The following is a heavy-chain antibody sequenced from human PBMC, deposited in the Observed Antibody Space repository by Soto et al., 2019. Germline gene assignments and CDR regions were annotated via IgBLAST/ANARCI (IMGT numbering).Heavy chain of an antibody. V-gene: IGHV1-8*01. CDR1: GYTFTNYD. CDR2: MNPNSGIT. J-gene: IGHJ4*01. D-gene: IGHD3-16*01. Sequence: QVQLVQSGTEVKKPGASVKVSCKASGYTFTNYDINWVRQATGQGLEFMGWMNPNSGITDYAQKFQGRLTMTRDTSINTAYLEVDSLRSDDTAVYYCARGYDYVGGLDYWGQEPWSPSPQ. CDR3: ARGYDYVGGLDY.